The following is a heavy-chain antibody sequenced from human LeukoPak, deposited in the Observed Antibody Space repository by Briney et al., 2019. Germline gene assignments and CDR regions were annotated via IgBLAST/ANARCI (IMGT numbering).Heavy chain of an antibody. D-gene: IGHD3-10*01. CDR1: GYTFTRYY. J-gene: IGHJ6*03. CDR3: ARGPSITMVRGGQWYYYMDV. CDR2: INPSGGST. Sequence: ASVKVSCTASGYTFTRYYMHWVRQAPGQGLEWMGIINPSGGSTNYAQKLQGRVTMTRDTSTNTVYMELSSLRSEDTAVYYCARGPSITMVRGGQWYYYMDVWGKGTTVTISS. V-gene: IGHV1-46*01.